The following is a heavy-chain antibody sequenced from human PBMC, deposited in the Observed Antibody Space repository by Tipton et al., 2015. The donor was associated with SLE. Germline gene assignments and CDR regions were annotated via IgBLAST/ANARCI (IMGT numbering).Heavy chain of an antibody. CDR3: AREESD. CDR1: GGSFSGYY. Sequence: LRLSCAVYGGSFSGYYWSWIRQPPGKGLEWIGEINHSGSTNYNPSLKSRVTISVDTSKNQFSLKLSSVTAADTAVYYCAREESDWGQGTLVTVSS. J-gene: IGHJ4*02. V-gene: IGHV4-34*01. CDR2: INHSGST.